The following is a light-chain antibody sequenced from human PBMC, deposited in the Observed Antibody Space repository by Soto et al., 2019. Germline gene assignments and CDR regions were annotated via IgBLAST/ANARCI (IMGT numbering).Light chain of an antibody. CDR1: QSVASN. CDR3: QQYGTSPRT. V-gene: IGKV3-20*01. Sequence: ERVVTQSPATLSMSPGERATLSCRASQSVASNLAWYQQKPGQAPRLLIYAASSRATGIPARFSGSGSQTDFTLTISRLEPEDFAVYYCQQYGTSPRTFGQGTKVDNK. CDR2: AAS. J-gene: IGKJ1*01.